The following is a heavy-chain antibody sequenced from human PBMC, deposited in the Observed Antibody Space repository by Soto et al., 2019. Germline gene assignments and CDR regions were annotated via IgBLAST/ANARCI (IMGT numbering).Heavy chain of an antibody. CDR3: ARDPSYYGMDV. CDR2: INAGNGNT. Sequence: GASVKVSCKASGYTFTSYAMHWVRQAPGQRLEWMGWINAGNGNTKYSQKFQDRVTITRDTSASTAYMELSSLRSEDTAVYYCARDPSYYGMDVWGQGTTVTVSS. CDR1: GYTFTSYA. J-gene: IGHJ6*02. V-gene: IGHV1-3*01.